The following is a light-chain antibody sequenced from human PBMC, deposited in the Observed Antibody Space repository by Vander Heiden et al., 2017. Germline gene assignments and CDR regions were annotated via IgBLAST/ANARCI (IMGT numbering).Light chain of an antibody. Sequence: DIQMTQSPSSLSASVGDRVTITCRASQSISRYLNWYQHKPGQAPKLLIYGASSLQTGVPSRFSGSGSGTDFTLTVASLQPEDFATYYCLHTYTAPRTFGQGTKVEIK. J-gene: IGKJ1*01. CDR3: LHTYTAPRT. CDR1: QSISRY. V-gene: IGKV1-39*01. CDR2: GAS.